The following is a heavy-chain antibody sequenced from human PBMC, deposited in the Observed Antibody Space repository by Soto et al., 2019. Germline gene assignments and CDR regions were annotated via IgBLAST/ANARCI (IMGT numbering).Heavy chain of an antibody. J-gene: IGHJ3*02. CDR3: ARDPDYYGSGGDALDI. CDR1: DASISSGGYY. D-gene: IGHD3-10*01. Sequence: SETLSLTCTVSDASISSGGYYWSWIRQHPGKGLEWIGYIYYSGSTYYNPSLKSRVTISVDTSKNQFSLKLSSVTAADTAVYYCARDPDYYGSGGDALDIWCQGTTVT. V-gene: IGHV4-31*03. CDR2: IYYSGST.